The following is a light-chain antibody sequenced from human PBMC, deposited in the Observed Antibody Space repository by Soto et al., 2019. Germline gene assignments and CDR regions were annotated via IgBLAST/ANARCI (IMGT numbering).Light chain of an antibody. Sequence: EIVLTQSPGTLSLSPGERATLSCRASQSISSSYLAWYQQKPGQAPRLLVYGASSRATGIPDRFSGSGSGTDFTLTISRLEPEDFAVYYWQQYGSSRFTFGPGTKVEIK. V-gene: IGKV3-20*01. CDR3: QQYGSSRFT. CDR2: GAS. J-gene: IGKJ3*01. CDR1: QSISSSY.